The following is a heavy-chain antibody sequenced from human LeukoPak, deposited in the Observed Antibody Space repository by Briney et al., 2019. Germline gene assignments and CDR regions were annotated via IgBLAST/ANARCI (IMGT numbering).Heavy chain of an antibody. CDR3: ARDQGEDSSSWYGVDYYFDY. Sequence: GASVKVSCKASGYTFTSYYMHWVRQAPGQGLEWMGIINPSGGSTSYAQKFQGRVTMTRDTSTSTVYMELSSVTAADTAVYYCARDQGEDSSSWYGVDYYFDYWGQGTLVTVSS. J-gene: IGHJ4*02. CDR2: INPSGGST. CDR1: GYTFTSYY. D-gene: IGHD6-13*01. V-gene: IGHV1-46*01.